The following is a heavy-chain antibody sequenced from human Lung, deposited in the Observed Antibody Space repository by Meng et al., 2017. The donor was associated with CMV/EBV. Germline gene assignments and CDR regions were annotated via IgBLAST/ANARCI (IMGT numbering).Heavy chain of an antibody. CDR3: ARDPNLRDRGWLDP. V-gene: IGHV3-21*06. CDR1: GLAVASYS. Sequence: ASGLAVASYSMNWVRQDPGKGLEWVSSISDNSGDIYNADSVKGRFTISRDNAKNSMYLQMNSLRVEDTAVYYCARDPNLRDRGWLDPWGQGTLVTVSS. D-gene: IGHD5-24*01. CDR2: ISDNSGDI. J-gene: IGHJ5*02.